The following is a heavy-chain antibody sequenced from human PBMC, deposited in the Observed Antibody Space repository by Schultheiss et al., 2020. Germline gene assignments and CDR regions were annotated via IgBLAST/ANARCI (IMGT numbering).Heavy chain of an antibody. CDR1: GFTFSNYA. Sequence: GGSLRLSCAASGFTFSNYAMSWVRQAPGKGLEWVSVIYSGDNTYYADSVKGRFTISRDNSKNTLFLQMNSLRAEDTAVYYCARSHSGNYHYYYYGMDVWGQGTTVTVSS. J-gene: IGHJ6*02. D-gene: IGHD1-26*01. V-gene: IGHV3-53*01. CDR2: IYSGDNT. CDR3: ARSHSGNYHYYYYGMDV.